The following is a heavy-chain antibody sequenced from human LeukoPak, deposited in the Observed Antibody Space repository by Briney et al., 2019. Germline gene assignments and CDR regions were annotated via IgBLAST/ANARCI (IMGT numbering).Heavy chain of an antibody. V-gene: IGHV3-21*04. Sequence: GGSLRLSCAASGFTFSSYSMNWVRQAPGKGLEWVSFISSSSSSINYADSVKGRFTISRDNSKNTLYLQMNSLRAEDTAIYYCARAPRKFRGIIVTPLYYFDYWGQGALVTVSS. D-gene: IGHD3-10*01. CDR2: ISSSSSSI. CDR1: GFTFSSYS. CDR3: ARAPRKFRGIIVTPLYYFDY. J-gene: IGHJ4*02.